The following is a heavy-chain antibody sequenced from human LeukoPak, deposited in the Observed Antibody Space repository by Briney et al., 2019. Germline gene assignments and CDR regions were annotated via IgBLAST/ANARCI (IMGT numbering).Heavy chain of an antibody. J-gene: IGHJ4*02. CDR3: ARGAPPTVDFDY. Sequence: ASVKVSCKASGYTFTSYDINWVRQATGQGLEWMGWMNPNSGNTGYAQKFQGRVTMTRNTSISTAYMELSSLRSEDTAVYYCARGAPPTVDFDYWGQGTLVTVSS. CDR2: MNPNSGNT. V-gene: IGHV1-8*01. CDR1: GYTFTSYD.